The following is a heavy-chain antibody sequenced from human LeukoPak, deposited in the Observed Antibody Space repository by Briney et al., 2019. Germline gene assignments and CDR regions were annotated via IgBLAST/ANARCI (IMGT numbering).Heavy chain of an antibody. Sequence: GGSLRLSCAASGFTFSSYAMSWVRQAPGKGLEWVSAISGSGGSTYYADSVKGRFTISRDNSKNTLYLQMNSLRAEDTAVYYCAKDSLRYSSSTSCYADYWGQGTLVTVSS. D-gene: IGHD2-2*01. CDR2: ISGSGGST. CDR1: GFTFSSYA. V-gene: IGHV3-23*01. CDR3: AKDSLRYSSSTSCYADY. J-gene: IGHJ4*02.